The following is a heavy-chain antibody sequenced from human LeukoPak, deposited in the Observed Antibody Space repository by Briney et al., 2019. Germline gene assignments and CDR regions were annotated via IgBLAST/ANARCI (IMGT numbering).Heavy chain of an antibody. D-gene: IGHD5-24*01. V-gene: IGHV4-61*02. CDR1: GGSISSGSYY. CDR3: ARTLQFHYYFDY. CDR2: IYTSGST. J-gene: IGHJ4*02. Sequence: PSQTLSLTCTVSGGSISSGSYYWSWIRQPAGKGLEWIGRIYTSGSTNYNPSLKSRVTISVDTSKNQFSLKLSSVTAADTAAYYCARTLQFHYYFDYWGQGTLVTVSS.